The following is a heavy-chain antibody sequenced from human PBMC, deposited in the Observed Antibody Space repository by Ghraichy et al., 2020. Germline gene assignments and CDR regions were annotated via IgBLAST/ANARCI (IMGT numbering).Heavy chain of an antibody. V-gene: IGHV3-66*01. Sequence: GESLNISCAASGFTVSSNYLRWVRQAPGKGLEWVALINNGVSTFYAASVMGGFTISSDNTKNTLYLQLNSLRAAETAVYYCARSPIVGATGAWGQGTRVTVSS. J-gene: IGHJ3*01. D-gene: IGHD1-26*01. CDR1: GFTVSSNY. CDR2: INNGVST. CDR3: ARSPIVGATGA.